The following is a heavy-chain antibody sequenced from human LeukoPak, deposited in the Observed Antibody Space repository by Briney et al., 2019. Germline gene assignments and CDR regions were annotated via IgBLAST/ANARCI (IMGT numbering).Heavy chain of an antibody. D-gene: IGHD3-22*01. CDR1: GYSFTSYW. J-gene: IGHJ5*02. CDR2: IYPGDSDT. Sequence: GESLKISCKGSGYSFTSYWIGWVRQMPGKGLEWMGIIYPGDSDTRYSPSFQGQVTISADKSISTAYLQWSSLKASDTAMYYCARDRYYDSSGYYPKPAGGIRFDPWGQGTLVTVSS. CDR3: ARDRYYDSSGYYPKPAGGIRFDP. V-gene: IGHV5-51*01.